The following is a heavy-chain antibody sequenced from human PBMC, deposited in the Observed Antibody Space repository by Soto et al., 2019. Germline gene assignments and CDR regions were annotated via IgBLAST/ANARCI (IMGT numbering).Heavy chain of an antibody. D-gene: IGHD1-7*01. V-gene: IGHV2-5*02. CDR2: IYWDDDK. CDR3: AHAPCGGWNYVPLRCYYYYMGV. J-gene: IGHJ6*03. Sequence: QITLKASGPTLVKPTQPLTLTCTFSGFSLSTSGVGVGWIRQPPGKALEWLALIYWDDDKRYSPSLKSRLTITKDSSKNQVVLTMTNMDPVDTATYYCAHAPCGGWNYVPLRCYYYYMGVWGKGTTVTVSS. CDR1: GFSLSTSGVG.